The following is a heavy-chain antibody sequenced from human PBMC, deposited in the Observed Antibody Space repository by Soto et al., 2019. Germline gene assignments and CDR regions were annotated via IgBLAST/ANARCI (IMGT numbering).Heavy chain of an antibody. CDR1: GFTFSRYE. CDR2: IHSSGTTI. D-gene: IGHD3-10*01. Sequence: EVQLVESGGGLVQPGGSLRLSCAASGFTFSRYEMNWVRQAPGKGLEWISYIHSSGTTIYYADSVKGRFTNSRDNAKNSLCLQLHSVGAEDTALYCCYTSSGGGGAFDFWGQGTMVTVSS. CDR3: YTSSGGGGAFDF. V-gene: IGHV3-48*03. J-gene: IGHJ3*01.